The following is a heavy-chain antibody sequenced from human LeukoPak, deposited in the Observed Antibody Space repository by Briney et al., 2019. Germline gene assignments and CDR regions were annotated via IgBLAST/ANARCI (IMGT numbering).Heavy chain of an antibody. CDR3: AKDPFLSAAGRGIDY. CDR1: GFTFSTYA. D-gene: IGHD6-13*01. Sequence: GESLRLSCAASGFTFSTYAMSWVRQAPGKGLEWVSAIRGSGDITDYADSVKGRFTISRDNSKNTLYLQMNSLRAEDTAVYYCAKDPFLSAAGRGIDYWGQGTLVTVSS. CDR2: IRGSGDIT. J-gene: IGHJ4*02. V-gene: IGHV3-23*01.